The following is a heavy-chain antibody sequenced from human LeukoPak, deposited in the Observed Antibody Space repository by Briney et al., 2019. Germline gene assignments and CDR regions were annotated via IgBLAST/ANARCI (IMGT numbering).Heavy chain of an antibody. V-gene: IGHV4-34*01. D-gene: IGHD1-26*01. CDR1: GGSFSGYY. CDR2: IYYSGST. Sequence: SETLSLTCAVYGGSFSGYYWSWIRQPPGKGLEWIGSIYYSGSTYYNPSLKSRVTISVDTSKNQFSLKLSSVTAADTAVYYCARVSGEGAILFDYWGQGTLVTVSS. J-gene: IGHJ4*02. CDR3: ARVSGEGAILFDY.